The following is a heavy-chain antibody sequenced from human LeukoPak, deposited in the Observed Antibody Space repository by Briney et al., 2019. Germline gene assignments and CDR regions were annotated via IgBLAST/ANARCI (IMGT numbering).Heavy chain of an antibody. CDR3: ARDGYQLIDY. V-gene: IGHV4-59*12. CDR2: IYHSGST. J-gene: IGHJ4*02. CDR1: GGSISSYY. D-gene: IGHD2-2*01. Sequence: SETLSLTCTVSGGSISSYYWSWIRQPPGKGLEWIGYIYHSGSTYYNPSLKSRVTISVDRSKNQFSLKLSSVTAADTAVYYCARDGYQLIDYWGQGTLVTVSS.